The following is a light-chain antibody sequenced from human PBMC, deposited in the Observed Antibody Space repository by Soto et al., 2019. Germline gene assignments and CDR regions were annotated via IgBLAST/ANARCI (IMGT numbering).Light chain of an antibody. CDR1: SSDVGGNKY. J-gene: IGLJ1*01. CDR2: KVS. Sequence: QSALTQPASVSGSPGQSITISCTGTSSDVGGNKYVSWYQQYPGKVPKLLINKVSNRPSGVSNRFSGSKSGNTASLTISGLLAEDEADYFCTSSTRDSLYVFGNGTKVTV. CDR3: TSSTRDSLYV. V-gene: IGLV2-14*01.